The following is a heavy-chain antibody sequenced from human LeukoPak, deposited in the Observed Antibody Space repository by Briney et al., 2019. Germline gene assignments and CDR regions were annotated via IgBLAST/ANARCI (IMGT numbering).Heavy chain of an antibody. CDR2: IYSGGTT. D-gene: IGHD3-10*01. CDR1: GFTVSGNY. V-gene: IGHV3-53*01. J-gene: IGHJ4*02. CDR3: ARNTFGQPTAYYFDY. Sequence: GGSLRLSCAVSGFTVSGNYMSWVRQAPGKGLEWVSLIYSGGTTYYADSVKGRFTISRDNAKNSLYLQMNSLRAEDTAVFYCARNTFGQPTAYYFDYWGQGTLVTVSS.